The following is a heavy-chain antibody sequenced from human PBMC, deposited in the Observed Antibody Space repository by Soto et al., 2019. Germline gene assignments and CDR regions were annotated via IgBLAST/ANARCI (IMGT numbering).Heavy chain of an antibody. J-gene: IGHJ5*02. CDR3: AKDQRKPAIFGVVTLS. D-gene: IGHD3-3*01. CDR2: ISGSGQTT. CDR1: GFTFSRFA. Sequence: PGGSLRLSCAGSGFTFSRFAMSWVRQVPGKGLEWVSAISGSGQTTYYADSVKGRFTVSRDNSNNTLYLQMNSLRAEDTAVYYCAKDQRKPAIFGVVTLSWGQGTRVTVS. V-gene: IGHV3-23*01.